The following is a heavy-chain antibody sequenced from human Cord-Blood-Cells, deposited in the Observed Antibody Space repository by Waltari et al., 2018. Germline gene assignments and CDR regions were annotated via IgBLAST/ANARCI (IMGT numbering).Heavy chain of an antibody. Sequence: QVQLQQWGAGLLKPSETLSLTCAVYGGSFSGYYWSWIRQPPGKGLEWIGEINHSESTNYNPSLKSRVTISVDTSKSQFSLKLSSVTAADTAVYYCARGRYYYGSGSYRAFDIWGQGTMVTDSS. CDR1: GGSFSGYY. CDR2: INHSEST. CDR3: ARGRYYYGSGSYRAFDI. J-gene: IGHJ3*02. V-gene: IGHV4-34*01. D-gene: IGHD3-10*01.